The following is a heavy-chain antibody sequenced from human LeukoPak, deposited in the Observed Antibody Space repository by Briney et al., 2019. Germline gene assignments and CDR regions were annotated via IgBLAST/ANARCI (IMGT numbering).Heavy chain of an antibody. CDR1: GFTFSYYW. V-gene: IGHV3-7*03. CDR3: AKDRWSFHGFDC. Sequence: GGSLRLSCAASGFTFSYYWMSWVRQAPGKGLEWVANIKQDGSEKYYVDSVKDRFTISRDNAKNSLYLQMNSLRAEDTAVYYCAKDRWSFHGFDCWGQGTLVTVSS. CDR2: IKQDGSEK. J-gene: IGHJ4*02. D-gene: IGHD1-26*01.